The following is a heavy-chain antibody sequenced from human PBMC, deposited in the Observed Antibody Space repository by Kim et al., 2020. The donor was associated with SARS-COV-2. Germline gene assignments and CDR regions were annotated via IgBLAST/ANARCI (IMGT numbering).Heavy chain of an antibody. CDR1: GFSFSDYL. J-gene: IGHJ4*02. Sequence: GGSLRLSCAASGFSFSDYLMDWVRQVPGKGLEWVGRAKTKADSYTTAYAASVKVRFTISRDDSKNALHMQMNSLKIEDTALYYCARDNWGSYDYWGQGTL. CDR3: ARDNWGSYDY. D-gene: IGHD1-26*01. V-gene: IGHV3-72*01. CDR2: AKTKADSYTT.